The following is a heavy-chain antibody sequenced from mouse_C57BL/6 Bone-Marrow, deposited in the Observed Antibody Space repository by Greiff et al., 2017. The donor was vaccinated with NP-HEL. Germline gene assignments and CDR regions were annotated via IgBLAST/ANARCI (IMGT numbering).Heavy chain of an antibody. CDR1: GYAFSSSW. V-gene: IGHV1-82*01. CDR2: IYPGDGDT. J-gene: IGHJ3*01. CDR3: ARSTTEGFAY. Sequence: QVQLQQSGPELVKPGASVKISCKASGYAFSSSWMNWVKQRPGKGLEWIGRIYPGDGDTNYNGKFKGKATLTADNSSSTAYMQLSSLTSEDSAVYFCARSTTEGFAYWGQGTLVTVSA. D-gene: IGHD1-1*01.